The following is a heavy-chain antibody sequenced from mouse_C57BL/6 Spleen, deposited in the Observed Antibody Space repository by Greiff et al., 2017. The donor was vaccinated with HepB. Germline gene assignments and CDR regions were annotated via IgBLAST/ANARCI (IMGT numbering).Heavy chain of an antibody. J-gene: IGHJ4*01. D-gene: IGHD1-1*02. CDR1: GYTFTSYG. CDR3: ARRVAQAMDY. V-gene: IGHV1-81*01. CDR2: IYPRSGNT. Sequence: VQLQESGAELARPGASVKLSCKASGYTFTSYGISWVKQRTGQGLEWIGEIYPRSGNTYYNEKFKGKATLTADKSSSTAYMELRSLTSEDSAVYFCARRVAQAMDYWGQGTSVTVSS.